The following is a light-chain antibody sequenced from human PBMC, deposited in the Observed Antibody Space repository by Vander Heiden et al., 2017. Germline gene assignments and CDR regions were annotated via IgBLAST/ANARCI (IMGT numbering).Light chain of an antibody. CDR2: DAS. CDR1: QSISSY. V-gene: IGKV1-39*01. J-gene: IGKJ4*01. Sequence: IQMTPSPSPLTASVGDRVTITCRASQSISSYLNWYQQKPGKAPKFLIYDASTLQSGVPARFSGSGSGTDFTLTISSLQPEDFATYYCQQSDTTPPTFGRGTKVEIK. CDR3: QQSDTTPPT.